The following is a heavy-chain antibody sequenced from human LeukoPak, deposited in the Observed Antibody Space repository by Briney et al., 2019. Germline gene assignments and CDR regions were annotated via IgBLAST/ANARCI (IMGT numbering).Heavy chain of an antibody. CDR2: INHSGST. J-gene: IGHJ6*02. V-gene: IGHV4-34*01. Sequence: SETLSLTCAVYGGSFSGYYWSWIRQPPGKGLEWIGEINHSGSTNYYPSLKSRVTISVDTSKNQFSLKLSSVTAADTAVYYCARARYYYDSSGYYPAYYYYGMDVWGQGTTVTVSS. D-gene: IGHD3-22*01. CDR1: GGSFSGYY. CDR3: ARARYYYDSSGYYPAYYYYGMDV.